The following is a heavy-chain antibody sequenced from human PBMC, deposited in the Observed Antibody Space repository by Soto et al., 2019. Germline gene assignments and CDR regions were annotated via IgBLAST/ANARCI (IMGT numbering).Heavy chain of an antibody. CDR2: ISGSDGST. D-gene: IGHD6-13*01. V-gene: IGHV3-23*01. CDR1: GFTFSSYA. CDR3: ARRSSSWYFDY. Sequence: EVQLLESGGGLVQPGGSLRLSCAASGFTFSSYAMNWVRQAPGKGLEWVSVISGSDGSTYYADSVKGRFTISRDNSKNTLKLQMTSLRAEDTAVYYCARRSSSWYFDYWGQGTLVTVSS. J-gene: IGHJ4*02.